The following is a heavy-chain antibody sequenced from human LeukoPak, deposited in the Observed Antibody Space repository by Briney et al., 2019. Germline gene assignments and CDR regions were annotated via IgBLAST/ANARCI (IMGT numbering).Heavy chain of an antibody. Sequence: TGGSLRLSCAASGFTFSTYAMTWVRQAPGKGLEWVSAISAGGGTTYYADSVKGRFTISRDSSKSILYLQMDSLRAEDTAVYYCARDRIVVVPAAIIFDYWGQGTLVTVSS. CDR2: ISAGGGTT. D-gene: IGHD2-2*01. CDR3: ARDRIVVVPAAIIFDY. V-gene: IGHV3-23*01. J-gene: IGHJ4*02. CDR1: GFTFSTYA.